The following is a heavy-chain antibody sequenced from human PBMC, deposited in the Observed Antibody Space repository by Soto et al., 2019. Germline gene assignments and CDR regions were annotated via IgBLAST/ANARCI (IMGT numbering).Heavy chain of an antibody. J-gene: IGHJ6*02. CDR3: ASGGGFTHGDYYYGMDV. Sequence: PGQALKISCKRSGYSFTRYWSGWVRQMPGKGLEWMGIIYPGDSDTRYSPSFQGQVTISADKSISTAYLQWSSLKASDTAMYYCASGGGFTHGDYYYGMDVWGQGTTVTVSS. CDR2: IYPGDSDT. CDR1: GYSFTRYW. V-gene: IGHV5-51*01. D-gene: IGHD2-15*01.